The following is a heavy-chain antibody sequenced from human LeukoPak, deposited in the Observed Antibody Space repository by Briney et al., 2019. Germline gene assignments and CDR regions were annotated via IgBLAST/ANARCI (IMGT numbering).Heavy chain of an antibody. V-gene: IGHV3-30*18. D-gene: IGHD4-17*01. CDR1: GFTFNNYG. J-gene: IGHJ4*02. CDR2: KSYDGGNK. CDR3: AKDRQVDYGDFDSPDY. Sequence: GRSLRLSCAASGFTFNNYGMHWVRQAPGKGLEWVAVKSYDGGNKYYADSVKGRSSISRDNSKNTLYLQMNSLRTEDTAVYYCAKDRQVDYGDFDSPDYWGQGTLVTVSS.